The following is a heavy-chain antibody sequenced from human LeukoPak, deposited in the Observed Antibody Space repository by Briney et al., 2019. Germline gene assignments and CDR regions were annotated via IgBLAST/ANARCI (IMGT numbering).Heavy chain of an antibody. V-gene: IGHV4-39*07. D-gene: IGHD2-8*02. CDR2: CYSGST. J-gene: IGHJ4*02. Sequence: CYSGSTYYNPSLKSRVTLSLDTSNKRFSLKLNSVTAADTAMYYCARAQGTGLVDYWGQGTPVTVSS. CDR3: ARAQGTGLVDY.